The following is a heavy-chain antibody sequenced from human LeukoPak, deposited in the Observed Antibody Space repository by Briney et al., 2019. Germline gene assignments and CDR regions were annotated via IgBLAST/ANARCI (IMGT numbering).Heavy chain of an antibody. CDR2: IYPGDSDT. CDR3: ARRGYSGYDSLDYFDY. J-gene: IGHJ4*02. CDR1: GYSFTSYW. Sequence: WESLKISCKGSGYSFTSYWIGWVRQMPGKGLEWMGIIYPGDSDTRYSPSFQGQVTISADKSISTAYLQWSSLKASDTAMYYCARRGYSGYDSLDYFDYWGQGTLVTVSS. D-gene: IGHD5-12*01. V-gene: IGHV5-51*01.